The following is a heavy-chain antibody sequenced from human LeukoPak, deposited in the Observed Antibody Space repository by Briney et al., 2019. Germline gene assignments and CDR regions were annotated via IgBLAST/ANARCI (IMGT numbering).Heavy chain of an antibody. CDR1: EFTFSSYW. Sequence: QPGGSLRLSCVGSEFTFSSYWMTWVRQAPGKGLEWVANIKHDGSEKFYVDPVTGRFTISRDNAKNSLYLQMNTLRPEDTAVYYCARVRYYTTGQGFDYWGQGTLVTVSS. CDR3: ARVRYYTTGQGFDY. J-gene: IGHJ4*02. V-gene: IGHV3-7*01. CDR2: IKHDGSEK. D-gene: IGHD1-1*01.